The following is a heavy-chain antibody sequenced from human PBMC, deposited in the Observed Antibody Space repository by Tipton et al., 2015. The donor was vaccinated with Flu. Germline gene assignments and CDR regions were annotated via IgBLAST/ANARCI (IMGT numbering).Heavy chain of an antibody. CDR3: TSNRGSGSYFDS. V-gene: IGHV4-38-2*01. J-gene: IGHJ4*02. CDR1: GDSISSDYF. Sequence: TLSLTCAVSGDSISSDYFWGWIRQPPGKGLEWIATIHHSGTTDYEPSLKSRVTISVDKSKNQFSLKLNSVTAADTAVYYCTSNRGSGSYFDSWGQGTLVTVSS. D-gene: IGHD1-26*01. CDR2: IHHSGTT.